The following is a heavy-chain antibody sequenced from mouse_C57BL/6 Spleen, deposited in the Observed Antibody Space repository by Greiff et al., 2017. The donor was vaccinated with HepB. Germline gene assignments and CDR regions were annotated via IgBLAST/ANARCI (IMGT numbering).Heavy chain of an antibody. D-gene: IGHD2-5*01. CDR1: GYTFTDYY. Sequence: EVQLQQSGPELVKPGASVKISCKASGYTFTDYYMNWVKQSHGKSLEWIGDINPNNGGTSYNQKFKGKATLTVDKSSRTAYMELRSLTSEDSAVYYCARAYYSNWAWFAYWGQGTLVTVSA. CDR3: ARAYYSNWAWFAY. V-gene: IGHV1-26*01. CDR2: INPNNGGT. J-gene: IGHJ3*01.